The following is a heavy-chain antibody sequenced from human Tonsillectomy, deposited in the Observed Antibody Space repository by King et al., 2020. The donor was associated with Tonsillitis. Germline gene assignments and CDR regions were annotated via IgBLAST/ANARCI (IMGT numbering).Heavy chain of an antibody. J-gene: IGHJ4*02. CDR2: IYYSGST. CDR1: GGSISSGDYY. V-gene: IGHV4-30-4*01. D-gene: IGHD2-2*01. Sequence: VQLQESGPGLVKPSQTLSLTCTVSGGSISSGDYYWSWIRQPPGKGLEWIGYIYYSGSTYYNPSLKSRVTISIDTSKNQFSLKLSSVTAADTAVYYCARGIGYCSRRSCPPADYWGQGTLVTVSS. CDR3: ARGIGYCSRRSCPPADY.